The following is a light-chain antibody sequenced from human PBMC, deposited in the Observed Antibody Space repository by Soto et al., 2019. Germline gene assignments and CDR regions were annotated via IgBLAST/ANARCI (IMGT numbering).Light chain of an antibody. Sequence: PSSLSASVRHRVTITCRASQSISSYLNWYQQKPGKAPKLLINAASSLQSGVPSRFSGSGSGTEFTLTISALQPEDFATYFCQQSYITPRTFGQGTKVDIK. CDR3: QQSYITPRT. CDR1: QSISSY. J-gene: IGKJ1*01. CDR2: AAS. V-gene: IGKV1-39*01.